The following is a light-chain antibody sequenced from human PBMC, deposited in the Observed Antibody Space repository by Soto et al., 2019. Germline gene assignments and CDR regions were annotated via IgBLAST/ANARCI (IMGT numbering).Light chain of an antibody. J-gene: IGKJ3*01. CDR2: GVS. Sequence: EIVMTQSPATLSVSPGERATLSCRASQTVSSNLAWYQQKPGQAPRLLLYGVSTRATGIPARFSGSGSGTEYTLTISSLQSEDFAIYYSQQYNNWPRTFGPGTKVDFK. CDR3: QQYNNWPRT. V-gene: IGKV3D-15*01. CDR1: QTVSSN.